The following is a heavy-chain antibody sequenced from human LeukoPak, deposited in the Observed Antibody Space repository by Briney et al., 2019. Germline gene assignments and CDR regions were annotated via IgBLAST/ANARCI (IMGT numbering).Heavy chain of an antibody. CDR2: ISGSGGST. CDR1: GFTFSGYA. V-gene: IGHV3-23*01. D-gene: IGHD3-10*01. J-gene: IGHJ4*02. CDR3: ANIYYGSGSYRSGFDY. Sequence: GGSPRLSCAASGFTFSGYAMSWVRQAPGKGLEWVSAISGSGGSTYYADSVKGRFTISRDNSKKTLYLQMNSLRAEDTAVYYCANIYYGSGSYRSGFDYWGQGTLVTVSS.